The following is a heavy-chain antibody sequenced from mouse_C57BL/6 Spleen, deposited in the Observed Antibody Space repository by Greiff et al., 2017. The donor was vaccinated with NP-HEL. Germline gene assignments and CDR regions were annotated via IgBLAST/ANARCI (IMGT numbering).Heavy chain of an antibody. CDR3: ARGNYGYYAMDY. V-gene: IGHV1-74*01. CDR2: IHPSDSDT. J-gene: IGHJ4*01. Sequence: QVHVKQPGAELVKPGASVKVSCKASGYTFTSYWMHWVKQRPGQGLEWIVRIHPSDSDTNYNQKFKGKATLTVDKSSSTAYMQLSSLTSEDSAVYYCARGNYGYYAMDYWGQGTSVTVSS. CDR1: GYTFTSYW. D-gene: IGHD1-1*01.